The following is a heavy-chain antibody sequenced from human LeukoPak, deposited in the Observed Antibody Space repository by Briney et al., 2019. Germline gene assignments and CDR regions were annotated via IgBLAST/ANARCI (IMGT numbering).Heavy chain of an antibody. Sequence: PGGSLRLSCAGSGNTFISYAMHWVRQAPGKGLEWVAVISYDGSNKYYADSVKGRFTISRDNSKNTLYLQMNSLRAEDTAVYYCARDRDCSSTSCRGAFDIWGQGTMVTVSS. V-gene: IGHV3-30-3*01. CDR2: ISYDGSNK. CDR3: ARDRDCSSTSCRGAFDI. CDR1: GNTFISYA. J-gene: IGHJ3*02. D-gene: IGHD2-2*01.